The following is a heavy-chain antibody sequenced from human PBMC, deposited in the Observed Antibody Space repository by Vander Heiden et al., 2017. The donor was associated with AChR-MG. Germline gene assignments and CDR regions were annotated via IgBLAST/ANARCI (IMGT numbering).Heavy chain of an antibody. CDR2: INPNSGGT. CDR1: GYPFTGYY. D-gene: IGHD5-18*01. V-gene: IGHV1-2*02. Sequence: QVQLVQSGAEVKKPGAAVKVPCKASGYPFTGYYMHWVRQAPGQGLEWMGWINPNSGGTNYAQKFQGRVTMTRDTSISTAYMELSRLRSDDTAVYYCARAPGGYSYGTSWGQGTLVTDSS. J-gene: IGHJ4*02. CDR3: ARAPGGYSYGTS.